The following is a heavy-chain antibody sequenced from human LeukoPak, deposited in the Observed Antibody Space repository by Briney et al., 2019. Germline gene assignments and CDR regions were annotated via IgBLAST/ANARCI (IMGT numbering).Heavy chain of an antibody. CDR3: AREGVYCSSTSCPFDY. D-gene: IGHD2-2*01. CDR2: ISAYNGNT. V-gene: IGHV1-18*01. Sequence: ASVKVSCKASGYTFTSYGISWVRQAPGQGLEWMGWISAYNGNTNYAQKLQGRVTMTTDTSTSTAYMELRSLRSDDTAVYYCAREGVYCSSTSCPFDYWGQGTLVTVSS. J-gene: IGHJ4*02. CDR1: GYTFTSYG.